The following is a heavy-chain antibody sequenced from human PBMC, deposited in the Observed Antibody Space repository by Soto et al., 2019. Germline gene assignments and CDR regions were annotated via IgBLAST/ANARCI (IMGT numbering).Heavy chain of an antibody. CDR3: ASDILLWFGELPPRAHDAFDI. D-gene: IGHD3-10*01. CDR1: GGSISSGGYF. J-gene: IGHJ3*02. V-gene: IGHV4-31*03. Sequence: QVQLQESGPGLVKPSQTLSLTCTVSGGSISSGGYFWSWIRQHPGKGLEWIGDINYSGSTYSNPSLKSRVTIAVDTSNNHFSLKLSSVTAADTAVYYCASDILLWFGELPPRAHDAFDIWGQGTMVTVSS. CDR2: INYSGST.